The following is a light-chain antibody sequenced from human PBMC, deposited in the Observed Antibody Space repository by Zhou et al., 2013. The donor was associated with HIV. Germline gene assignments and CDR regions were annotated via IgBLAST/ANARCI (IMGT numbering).Light chain of an antibody. CDR1: QGISKW. CDR3: QQANSFPWT. J-gene: IGKJ1*01. CDR2: GAS. V-gene: IGKV1-12*02. Sequence: DIQMTQSPSSVSASVGDRITITCRASQGISKWLAWYQQKPGKAPKLLIYGASSLQSGVPSRFSGSGSGTEFTLTINSLQPEDFATYYCQQANSFPWTFGQGTKVEVK.